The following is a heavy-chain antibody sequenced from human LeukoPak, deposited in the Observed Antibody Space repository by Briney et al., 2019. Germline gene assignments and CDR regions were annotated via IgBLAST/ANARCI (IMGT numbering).Heavy chain of an antibody. Sequence: GALRLSCAASGFIFSNYAMHWVRQAPGKGPEWVAVISYDGSKKYYADSVKGRFTISRDNSKNTLYLQMNSLRAEDTAVYYCARSYYDVLTGYGEVDFWGQGTLVTVSS. D-gene: IGHD3-9*01. CDR1: GFIFSNYA. V-gene: IGHV3-30*04. CDR2: ISYDGSKK. J-gene: IGHJ4*02. CDR3: ARSYYDVLTGYGEVDF.